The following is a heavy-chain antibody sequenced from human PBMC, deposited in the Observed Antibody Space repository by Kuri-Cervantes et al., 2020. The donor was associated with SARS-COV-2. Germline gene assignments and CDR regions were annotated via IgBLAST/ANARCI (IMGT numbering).Heavy chain of an antibody. Sequence: ASVKVSCKASGYTFTSYGISWVRQAPGQGLEWMGWISAYNGNTNYAQKLLGRVTMTTDTSTSTAYMELRSLRSDDTAVYYCARDRIAAAGFSCQEYWGQGTLVTVSS. J-gene: IGHJ4*02. CDR3: ARDRIAAAGFSCQEY. CDR1: GYTFTSYG. V-gene: IGHV1-18*01. D-gene: IGHD6-13*01. CDR2: ISAYNGNT.